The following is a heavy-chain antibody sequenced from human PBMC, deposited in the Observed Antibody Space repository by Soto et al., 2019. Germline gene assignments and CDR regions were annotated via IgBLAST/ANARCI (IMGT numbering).Heavy chain of an antibody. CDR3: ARAVRNSWQLDY. CDR1: GFTFSSYS. V-gene: IGHV3-21*01. J-gene: IGHJ4*02. Sequence: EVQLVESGGGLVKPGGSLRLSCAASGFTFSSYSMNWVRQAPGKGLAWVSSISSSISYLYYADSVKGRYTISRDNAKNSLYLQMNSLRAEDTAVYYCARAVRNSWQLDYWGQGTLVTVSS. CDR2: ISSSISYL. D-gene: IGHD6-13*01.